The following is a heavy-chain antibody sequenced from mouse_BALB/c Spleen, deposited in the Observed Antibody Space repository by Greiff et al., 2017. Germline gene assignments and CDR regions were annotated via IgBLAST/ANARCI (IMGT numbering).Heavy chain of an antibody. D-gene: IGHD1-1*01. CDR1: GYTFTDYE. CDR2: IDPETGGT. CDR3: TTITTESFAY. J-gene: IGHJ3*01. V-gene: IGHV1-15*01. Sequence: QVQLKQSGAELVRPGASVTLSCKASGYTFTDYEMHWVKQTPVHGLEWIGAIDPETGGTAYNQKFKGKATLTADKSSSTAYMELRSLTSEDSAVYYCTTITTESFAYWGQGTLVTVSA.